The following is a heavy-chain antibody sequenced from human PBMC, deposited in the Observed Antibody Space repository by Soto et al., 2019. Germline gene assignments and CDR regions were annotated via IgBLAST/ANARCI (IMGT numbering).Heavy chain of an antibody. V-gene: IGHV1-18*01. Sequence: ASVKVSCKASAYTFTNYGISWVRQAPGQGLEWMGWISAYNGNINYAQKFRGRVTMTTDTSQNTMYLHMRNLRADDTAVYYCARTRLQYRELVSWGQGTLVTVSS. CDR3: ARTRLQYRELVS. CDR2: ISAYNGNI. J-gene: IGHJ5*02. CDR1: AYTFTNYG. D-gene: IGHD4-4*01.